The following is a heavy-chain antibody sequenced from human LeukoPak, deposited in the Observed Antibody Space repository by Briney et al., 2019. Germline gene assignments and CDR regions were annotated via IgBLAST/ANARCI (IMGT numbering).Heavy chain of an antibody. Sequence: SETLPLTCTVSGGSINSYYWSWIRQPPGKGLEWIGFVYYSGRTNYNPSLKSRVTMSVDTSKSQFSLRLSSVTAVDTAMYYCARLGLGDEACWFDPWAKGTLVTVSS. CDR1: GGSINSYY. D-gene: IGHD3-10*01. CDR2: VYYSGRT. J-gene: IGHJ5*02. V-gene: IGHV4-59*01. CDR3: ARLGLGDEACWFDP.